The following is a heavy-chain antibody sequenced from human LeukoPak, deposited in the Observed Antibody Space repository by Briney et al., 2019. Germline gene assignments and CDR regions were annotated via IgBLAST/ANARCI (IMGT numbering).Heavy chain of an antibody. CDR3: AATYYYDSSGYWGYYYYYYGMDV. J-gene: IGHJ6*02. D-gene: IGHD3-22*01. V-gene: IGHV1-58*02. Sequence: SVKVSCKASGFTFTSSAMQWVRQARGQRLEWIGWIVVGSGNTNYAQKFQERVTITRDMSTSTAYMELSSLRSEDTAVYYCAATYYYDSSGYWGYYYYYYGMDVWGQGTTVTVSS. CDR2: IVVGSGNT. CDR1: GFTFTSSA.